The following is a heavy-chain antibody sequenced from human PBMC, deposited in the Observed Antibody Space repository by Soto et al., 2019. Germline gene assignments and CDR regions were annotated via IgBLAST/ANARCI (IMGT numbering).Heavy chain of an antibody. D-gene: IGHD6-19*01. CDR2: IYYSGST. J-gene: IGHJ6*03. CDR1: GGSISSYY. Sequence: SETLSLTCTVSGGSISSYYWSWIRQPPGKGLEWIGYIYYSGSTNYNPSLKSRVTISVDTSKNQFSLKLSSVTAADTAVYYCARRRYSSGWYSDYYYYYMDVWGKGTTVTVSS. V-gene: IGHV4-59*08. CDR3: ARRRYSSGWYSDYYYYYMDV.